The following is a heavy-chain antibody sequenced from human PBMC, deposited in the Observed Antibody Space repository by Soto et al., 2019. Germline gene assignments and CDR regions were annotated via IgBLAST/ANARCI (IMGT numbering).Heavy chain of an antibody. CDR3: AKDRSVDTAMVYYYYYYGMDV. J-gene: IGHJ6*02. CDR1: GFTFSSYA. Sequence: PGGSLRLSCAASGFTFSSYAMGWVRQAPGKGLEWVSAISGSGGSTYYADSVKGRFTISRDNSKNTLYLQMNSLRAEDTAVYYCAKDRSVDTAMVYYYYYYGMDVWGQGTTVTVSS. V-gene: IGHV3-23*01. CDR2: ISGSGGST. D-gene: IGHD5-18*01.